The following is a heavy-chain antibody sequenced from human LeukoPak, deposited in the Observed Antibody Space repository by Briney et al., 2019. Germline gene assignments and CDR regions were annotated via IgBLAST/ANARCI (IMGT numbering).Heavy chain of an antibody. J-gene: IGHJ4*02. CDR2: IRPSNGNR. CDR1: GYTFTSYG. D-gene: IGHD6-19*01. Sequence: ASVKVSCKASGYTFTSYGISWVRQAPGQGLEYMGWIRPSNGNRNYAQKVQDRVTLTTDTSTSTVYMELRSLRSDGTAVYYCARAFSASKSCDYWGQGTLVTVSS. V-gene: IGHV1-18*01. CDR3: ARAFSASKSCDY.